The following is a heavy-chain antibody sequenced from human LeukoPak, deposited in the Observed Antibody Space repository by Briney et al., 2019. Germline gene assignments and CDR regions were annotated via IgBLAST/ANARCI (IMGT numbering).Heavy chain of an antibody. CDR3: ARVGFVVIGTDYYFYGMDV. V-gene: IGHV1-2*02. CDR1: GYTFTGYY. Sequence: PGASVKVSCKASGYTFTGYYMHWVRQAPGQGLEWMGWINPNSGGTNYAQKFQGRVTMTRDTPISTAHMELSRLRSDDTAVCYCARVGFVVIGTDYYFYGMDVWGQGTTVTVSS. CDR2: INPNSGGT. J-gene: IGHJ6*02. D-gene: IGHD3-16*02.